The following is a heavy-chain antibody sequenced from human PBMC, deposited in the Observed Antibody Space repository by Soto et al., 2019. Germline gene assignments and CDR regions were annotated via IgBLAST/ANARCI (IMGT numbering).Heavy chain of an antibody. CDR3: ARDIGLDVDTARTTGYYYYGMDA. CDR2: INPNSGGT. V-gene: IGHV1-2*02. D-gene: IGHD5-18*01. CDR1: GYTFTGYY. Sequence: GASVQVSYKASGYTFTGYYMHWVRQAPGQGLEWMGWINPNSGGTNYAQRFQGRVTMTRDRSISTAYIELSRLRSDDTAVYYCARDIGLDVDTARTTGYYYYGMDAWGQGTTVIVSS. J-gene: IGHJ6*02.